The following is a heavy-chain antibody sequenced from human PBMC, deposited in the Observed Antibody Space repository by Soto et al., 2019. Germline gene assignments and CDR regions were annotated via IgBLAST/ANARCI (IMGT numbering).Heavy chain of an antibody. D-gene: IGHD3-3*01. CDR1: GYTFTSYA. Sequence: GSSVKVSCKASGYTFTSYAMHWVRQAPGQRLEWMGWINAGNGNTKYSQKFQGRVTITRDTSASTAYMELSSLRSEDTAVYYCARVGPVEWLSRHFDYWGQGTLVTVSS. CDR2: INAGNGNT. CDR3: ARVGPVEWLSRHFDY. V-gene: IGHV1-3*01. J-gene: IGHJ4*02.